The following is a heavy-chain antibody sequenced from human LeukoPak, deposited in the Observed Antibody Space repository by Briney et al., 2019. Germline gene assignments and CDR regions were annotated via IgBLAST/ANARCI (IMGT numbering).Heavy chain of an antibody. CDR2: INPNSGGT. J-gene: IGHJ6*02. D-gene: IGHD1-1*01. CDR3: ACNWRPYSYGMDV. Sequence: ASVKVSCKASGYTFTGYYMHWVRQAPGQGLEWMGWINPNSGGTDYAQKFQGRVTMTRDTSISTAYMELSRLRSDDTAVYYCACNWRPYSYGMDVWGQGTTVTVSS. CDR1: GYTFTGYY. V-gene: IGHV1-2*02.